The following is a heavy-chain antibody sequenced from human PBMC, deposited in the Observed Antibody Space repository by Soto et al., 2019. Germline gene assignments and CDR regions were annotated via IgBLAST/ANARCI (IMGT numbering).Heavy chain of an antibody. CDR3: AKGSIEYSASVDH. V-gene: IGHV3-23*01. J-gene: IGHJ4*02. CDR1: GFSFSSYA. Sequence: EVQLLESGGDLVQPGGSLRLACAASGFSFSSYAMVWVRQAPGKGLEWVSVISARGGSSYFADSVKGRFTISRDNSKNVLSLEMDSRRADDTGTDFCAKGSIEYSASVDHGGQGTLVLVSS. CDR2: ISARGGSS. D-gene: IGHD5-12*01.